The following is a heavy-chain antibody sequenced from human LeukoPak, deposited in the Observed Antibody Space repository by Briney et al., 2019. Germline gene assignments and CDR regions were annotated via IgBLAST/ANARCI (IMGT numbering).Heavy chain of an antibody. D-gene: IGHD5-24*01. CDR3: ARTTMGRDGYNPREDLDY. CDR2: IIPIFGTA. CDR1: GGTFSSYA. V-gene: IGHV1-69*05. Sequence: ASVKVSCKASGGTFSSYAISWVRQAPGQGLEWMGRIIPIFGTANYAQKFQGRDTITTDESTSTAYMELSSLRSEDTAVYYCARTTMGRDGYNPREDLDYWGQGTLVTVSS. J-gene: IGHJ4*02.